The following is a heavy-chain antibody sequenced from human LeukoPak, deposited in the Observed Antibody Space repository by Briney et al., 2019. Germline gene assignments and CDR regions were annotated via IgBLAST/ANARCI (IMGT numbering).Heavy chain of an antibody. Sequence: GGSLRLSCAASGFTFRSYWMHWVRQAPGKGLVWVSRINSDGSSTNYADSVKGRFTISRDNAKNTLYLQMDSLRGDDAAVYYCAKAVGRISWSFDYWGQGALVTVSS. CDR3: AKAVGRISWSFDY. D-gene: IGHD6-13*01. CDR2: INSDGSST. CDR1: GFTFRSYW. V-gene: IGHV3-74*01. J-gene: IGHJ4*02.